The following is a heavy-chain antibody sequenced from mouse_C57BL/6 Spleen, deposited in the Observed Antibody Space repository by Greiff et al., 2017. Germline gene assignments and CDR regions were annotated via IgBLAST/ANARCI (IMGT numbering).Heavy chain of an antibody. V-gene: IGHV1-80*01. CDR1: GYAFSSYW. D-gene: IGHD1-1*01. CDR2: IYPGDGDT. CDR3: ARSGGLLRAMDY. Sequence: QVQLQQSGAELVKPGASVKISCKASGYAFSSYWMNWVKQRPGKGLEWIGQIYPGDGDTNYNGKFKGKATLTADKSSSTAYMQLSSLTSEDSAVYSGARSGGLLRAMDYWGQGTSVTVSS. J-gene: IGHJ4*01.